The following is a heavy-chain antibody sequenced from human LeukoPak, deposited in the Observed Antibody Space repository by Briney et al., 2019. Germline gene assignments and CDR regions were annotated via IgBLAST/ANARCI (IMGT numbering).Heavy chain of an antibody. CDR3: ARDLWAGPHADAFDI. J-gene: IGHJ3*02. D-gene: IGHD3/OR15-3a*01. Sequence: SETLSLTCTVSGGSISSYYWSWIRQPAGKGLEWIGRIYTSGSTNYNPFLKSRVTMSVDTSKNQFSLKLSSVTAADTAVYYCARDLWAGPHADAFDIWGQGTMVTVSS. CDR1: GGSISSYY. CDR2: IYTSGST. V-gene: IGHV4-4*07.